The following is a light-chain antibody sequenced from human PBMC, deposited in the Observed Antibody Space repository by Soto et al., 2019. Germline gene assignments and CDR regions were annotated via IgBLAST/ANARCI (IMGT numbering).Light chain of an antibody. CDR2: EVS. V-gene: IGLV2-14*01. CDR1: SSDIGGYDY. CDR3: TSYTSSSTTDV. J-gene: IGLJ1*01. Sequence: QSALTQPASVSGSPGQSITISCTGTSSDIGGYDYVSWYQQHPGKAPKLMIYEVSNRPSGVSNRFSGSKSGNTASLTISGLQAEDEADYDCTSYTSSSTTDVFGTGTQLTVL.